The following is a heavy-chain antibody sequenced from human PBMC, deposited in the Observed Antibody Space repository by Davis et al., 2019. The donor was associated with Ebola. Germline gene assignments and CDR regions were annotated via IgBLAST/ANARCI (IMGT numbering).Heavy chain of an antibody. CDR2: IKEDGSEK. CDR1: GFTLSTYW. Sequence: GESLKISCAASGFTLSTYWMSWVRQAPGKGLEWVANIKEDGSEKYYVDSVRGRFTISRDNAKNALYLEMNSLRREDTGLYYCVKDTYTTGWLNCFDHWGQGTLVTVSS. J-gene: IGHJ4*02. CDR3: VKDTYTTGWLNCFDH. V-gene: IGHV3-7*03. D-gene: IGHD6-19*01.